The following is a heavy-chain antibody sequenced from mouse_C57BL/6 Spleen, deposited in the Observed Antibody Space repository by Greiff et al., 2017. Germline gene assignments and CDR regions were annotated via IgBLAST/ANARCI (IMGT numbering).Heavy chain of an antibody. CDR2: INPSNGGT. V-gene: IGHV1-53*01. CDR1: GYTFTSYW. J-gene: IGHJ4*01. CDR3: ARDYGSTDYAMDC. Sequence: QVQLQQPGAELVKPGASVKLSCKASGYTFTSYWMHWVKQRPGQGLEWIGNINPSNGGTNYNEKFKSKATLTVDKSSSTADMQLSSLTSEYSAVYDCARDYGSTDYAMDCWGQGTSVTVSS. D-gene: IGHD1-1*01.